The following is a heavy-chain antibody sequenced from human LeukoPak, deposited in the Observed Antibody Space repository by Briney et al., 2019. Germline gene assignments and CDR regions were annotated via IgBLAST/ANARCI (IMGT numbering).Heavy chain of an antibody. CDR3: ARVYHYFDSSDWEDCFDP. D-gene: IGHD3-22*01. J-gene: IGHJ5*02. Sequence: ASVKVSCKASGYTFTSYYMHWVRQAPGQGLEWMGIINPSGGSTSYAQKFQGRVTMTRDTSTSTAYMELRSLRSDDTAVYYCARVYHYFDSSDWEDCFDPWGQGTLVAVSS. CDR1: GYTFTSYY. V-gene: IGHV1-46*01. CDR2: INPSGGST.